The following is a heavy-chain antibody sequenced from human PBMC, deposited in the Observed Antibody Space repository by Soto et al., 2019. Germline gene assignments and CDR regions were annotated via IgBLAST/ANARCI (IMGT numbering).Heavy chain of an antibody. CDR2: IYYTGST. Sequence: QVQLQKSGPGLVAPSQTLSLTCTVSGGSISSGNYYWTWIRQHPGKGLEWIGYIYYTGSTYYNPSLKSRVTISLDTSKNQFSLKLSSVTAADTAVYYCARGVTRKRFDPWGQGTLVTVSS. CDR3: ARGVTRKRFDP. CDR1: GGSISSGNYY. J-gene: IGHJ5*02. V-gene: IGHV4-31*03.